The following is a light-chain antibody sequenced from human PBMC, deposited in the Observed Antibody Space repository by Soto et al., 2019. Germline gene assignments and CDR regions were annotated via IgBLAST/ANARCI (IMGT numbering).Light chain of an antibody. CDR3: CSYTRSGTLI. V-gene: IGLV2-14*01. CDR1: SSDIGDYNY. Sequence: LTQPASVSWSTGQSITISCVGTSSDIGDYNYVSWYQQHPGKVPKVIIYDVSNRPSGVSYRFSGTKSGNTASLTVSGLQAEDEADYYCCSYTRSGTLIFGTGTKVTVL. CDR2: DVS. J-gene: IGLJ1*01.